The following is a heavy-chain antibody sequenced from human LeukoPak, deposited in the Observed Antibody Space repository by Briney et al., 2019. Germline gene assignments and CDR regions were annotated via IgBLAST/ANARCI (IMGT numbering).Heavy chain of an antibody. V-gene: IGHV3-23*01. D-gene: IGHD3-22*01. CDR2: IRGIVGST. J-gene: IGHJ3*02. CDR3: AKAWYYYDSSGYRDVDFDI. Sequence: GGSLRPSCAVSGFTFSSYGMSWVRPAPGEGREWVGAIRGIVGSTYSADSVKGQFTISRDNAKNTLYLPMNSLRAEDTAVYYCAKAWYYYDSSGYRDVDFDIWGQGTMVTASS. CDR1: GFTFSSYG.